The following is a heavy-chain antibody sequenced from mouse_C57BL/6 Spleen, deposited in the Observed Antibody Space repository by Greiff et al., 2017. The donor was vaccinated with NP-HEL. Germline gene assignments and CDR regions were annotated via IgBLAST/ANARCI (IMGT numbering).Heavy chain of an antibody. Sequence: QVQLQQSGPELVKPGASVKISCKASGYAFSSSWMNWVKQRPGKGLEWIGRIYPGDGDTNYNGKFKGKATLTADKSSSTAYMQLSSLTSEDSAVYFCARIDYDYWYFDVWGTGTTVTVSS. CDR1: GYAFSSSW. D-gene: IGHD2-4*01. CDR3: ARIDYDYWYFDV. J-gene: IGHJ1*03. CDR2: IYPGDGDT. V-gene: IGHV1-82*01.